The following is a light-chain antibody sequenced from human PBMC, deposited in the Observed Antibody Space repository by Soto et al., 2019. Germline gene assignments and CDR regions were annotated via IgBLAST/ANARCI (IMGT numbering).Light chain of an antibody. Sequence: EIVLTQSPATLSLSPGERATLSCGASQTVGSTYLAWYHQKPGLAPRLLIYDTSSRATGIPDRFSGSGYGTDFTLTISRLEPEDFAVYSCQHYGSSTWTFGQGAKVEIK. CDR3: QHYGSSTWT. J-gene: IGKJ1*01. V-gene: IGKV3D-20*01. CDR1: QTVGSTY. CDR2: DTS.